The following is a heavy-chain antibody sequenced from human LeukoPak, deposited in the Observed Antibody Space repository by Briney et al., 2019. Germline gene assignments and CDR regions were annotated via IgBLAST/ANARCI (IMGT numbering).Heavy chain of an antibody. J-gene: IGHJ6*03. Sequence: GGSLRLSCTASGFTFGDYAMSWFRQAPGKGLEWVGFIRSKAYGGTTEYAASVKGRFTISRDDSKSIAYLQMNSLKTEDTAVYYCTRDSTGPRYCSGGSCYLGYYYYYMDVWGKGTTVTVSS. D-gene: IGHD2-15*01. V-gene: IGHV3-49*03. CDR3: TRDSTGPRYCSGGSCYLGYYYYYMDV. CDR2: IRSKAYGGTT. CDR1: GFTFGDYA.